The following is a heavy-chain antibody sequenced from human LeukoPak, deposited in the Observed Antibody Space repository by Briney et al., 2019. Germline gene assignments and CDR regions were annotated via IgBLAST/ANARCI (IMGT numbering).Heavy chain of an antibody. V-gene: IGHV3-20*04. CDR1: GFTFDDHG. J-gene: IGHJ1*01. Sequence: GGSLRLSCVGSGFTFDDHGMRWVRQGSEKGLEWVAGINWNGGSTGYADSVKGRFTISRDNAQNSLYLEMTSPRVDDTALYYCARTDGALWGQGTLVTVSS. D-gene: IGHD5-24*01. CDR2: INWNGGST. CDR3: ARTDGAL.